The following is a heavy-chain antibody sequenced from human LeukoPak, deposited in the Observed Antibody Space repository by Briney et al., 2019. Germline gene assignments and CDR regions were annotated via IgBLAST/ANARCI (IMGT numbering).Heavy chain of an antibody. CDR3: ARAGGYSYRVDY. Sequence: NTSETLSLTCTVSGGSISGYYWSWIRQPPGKGLEWIAYIYSSGFTSYNPSLQSRVTISIDTSKNQFSLRLSSVTAADTAVYYCARAGGYSYRVDYWGQGTLVTVSS. CDR2: IYSSGFT. V-gene: IGHV4-59*01. J-gene: IGHJ4*02. D-gene: IGHD5-18*01. CDR1: GGSISGYY.